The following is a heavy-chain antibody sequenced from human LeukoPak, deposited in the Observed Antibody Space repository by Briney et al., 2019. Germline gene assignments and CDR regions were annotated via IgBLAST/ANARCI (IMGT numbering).Heavy chain of an antibody. Sequence: GGSLRLSCAASGFTFSTFAMVWVRQPPGKGLEWVSSIFPSGGEIHYADSVRGRFTISRDNSKSTLSLQMNSLRAEDTAIYYCAISGGYWAWADWGQGSLVTVSS. CDR2: IFPSGGEI. CDR3: AISGGYWAWAD. V-gene: IGHV3-23*01. D-gene: IGHD1-26*01. J-gene: IGHJ4*02. CDR1: GFTFSTFA.